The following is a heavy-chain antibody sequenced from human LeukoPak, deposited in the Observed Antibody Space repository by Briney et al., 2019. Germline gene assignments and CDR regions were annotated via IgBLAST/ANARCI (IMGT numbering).Heavy chain of an antibody. J-gene: IGHJ5*02. CDR3: ARGPIVATTNWLDP. Sequence: SETLSLTCTVSDGSISGYCWSWIRQPAGKGLEWIGRICSSGTTNYNPSLKSRATMSVDTSKNQFSLKLSSVTAADTAVYHCARGPIVATTNWLDPWGQGTLGTVSS. CDR2: ICSSGTT. D-gene: IGHD5-12*01. V-gene: IGHV4-4*07. CDR1: DGSISGYC.